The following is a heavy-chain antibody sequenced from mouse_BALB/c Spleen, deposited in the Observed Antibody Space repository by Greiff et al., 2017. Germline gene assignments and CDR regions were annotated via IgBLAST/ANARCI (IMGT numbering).Heavy chain of an antibody. CDR1: GFAFSSYD. V-gene: IGHV5-12-1*01. Sequence: EVKLVESGGGLVKPGGSLKLSYAASGFAFSSYDMSWVRQTPEKRLEWVAYISSGGGSTYYPDTVKGRFTISRDNAKNTLYLQMSSLKSEDTAMYYCARLGYGNYEGFAYWGQGTLVTVSA. CDR2: ISSGGGST. CDR3: ARLGYGNYEGFAY. D-gene: IGHD2-1*01. J-gene: IGHJ3*01.